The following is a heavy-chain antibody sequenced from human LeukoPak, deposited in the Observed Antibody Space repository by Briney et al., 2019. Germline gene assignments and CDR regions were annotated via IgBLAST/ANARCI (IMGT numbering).Heavy chain of an antibody. V-gene: IGHV4-38-2*02. CDR3: AGGGYNWFDP. CDR2: IYHSGST. J-gene: IGHJ5*02. D-gene: IGHD3-16*01. CDR1: GYSISSGYY. Sequence: KPSETLSLTCTVSGYSISSGYYWGWIRQPPGKGLEWIGSIYHSGSTYYNPSLKSRVTISVDTSKNQFSLKLSSVTAADTAVYYCAGGGYNWFDPWGQGTLVTVSS.